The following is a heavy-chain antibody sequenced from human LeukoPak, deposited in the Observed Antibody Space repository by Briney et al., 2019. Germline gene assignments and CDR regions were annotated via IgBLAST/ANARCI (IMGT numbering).Heavy chain of an antibody. CDR1: GGSISSSSYY. V-gene: IGHV4-39*01. CDR2: IYYSGST. J-gene: IGHJ5*02. Sequence: PSETLSLTCTVSGGSISSSSYYWGWIRQPPGKGLEWIGSIYYSGSTYYNPSLKSRVTISVDASKNQFSLKLSSVTAADTAVYYCARQSHGSGSGGGFDPWGQGTLVTVSS. CDR3: ARQSHGSGSGGGFDP. D-gene: IGHD3-10*01.